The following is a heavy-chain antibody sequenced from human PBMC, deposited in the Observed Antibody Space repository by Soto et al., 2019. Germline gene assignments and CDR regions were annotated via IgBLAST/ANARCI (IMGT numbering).Heavy chain of an antibody. CDR1: GGSISSGGYS. CDR3: APLPPRIVVTVLPIPS. Sequence: PSETLSLTCAVSGGSISSGGYSWNWIRQPPGKGLEWIGYIYHSGSTLYNPSLKSRVTISVDKSKNQFSLKLTSVTAADTAVYYCAPLPPRIVVTVLPIPSWGQGAQVTVSS. D-gene: IGHD2-21*01. J-gene: IGHJ4*02. V-gene: IGHV4-30-2*01. CDR2: IYHSGST.